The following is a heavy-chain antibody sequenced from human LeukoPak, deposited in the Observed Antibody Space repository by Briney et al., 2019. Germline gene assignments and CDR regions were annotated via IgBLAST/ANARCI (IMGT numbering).Heavy chain of an antibody. J-gene: IGHJ4*02. CDR2: ISNSVGTT. Sequence: PGGSLRLSCAAFGFTFSNYAMSWVRQAPGKGLEWVSTISNSVGTTYYADSVKGRFTISRDNSRNTLYLQVNSLRAEDTALYYCARALYGSGWCQDYWGQGTLVTVSS. V-gene: IGHV3-23*01. CDR1: GFTFSNYA. D-gene: IGHD6-19*01. CDR3: ARALYGSGWCQDY.